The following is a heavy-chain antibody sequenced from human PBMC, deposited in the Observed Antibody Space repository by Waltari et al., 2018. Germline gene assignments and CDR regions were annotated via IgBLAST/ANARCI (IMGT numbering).Heavy chain of an antibody. CDR2: MQYRGST. Sequence: QLQLQESGPGLVRPSETLSLTCTVSGGSITTNYNWAWIRQPPGKGLEWMGNMQYRGSTFYNPSLMSRVTISLDTSKNQFSLTLTSVDAADTAAYFCGRIAFGDDGGYFQYWGQGTLVTVSS. CDR1: GGSITTNYN. CDR3: GRIAFGDDGGYFQY. J-gene: IGHJ1*01. D-gene: IGHD2-21*01. V-gene: IGHV4-39*01.